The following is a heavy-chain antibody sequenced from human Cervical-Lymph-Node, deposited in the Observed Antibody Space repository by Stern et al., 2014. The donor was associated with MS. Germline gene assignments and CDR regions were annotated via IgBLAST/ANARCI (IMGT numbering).Heavy chain of an antibody. J-gene: IGHJ3*02. Sequence: VHLVESGAEVKKPGASVKVSCTAAGYIFTAYYIHWLRQAPGQGLVWLGWIDPDRGGTNYAQKFQGRVTMTRDTSISTAYMELTSPTSDDTAVYYCARMAYSNIYYAGLDIWGQGTMVTVSS. CDR1: GYIFTAYY. V-gene: IGHV1-2*02. CDR2: IDPDRGGT. CDR3: ARMAYSNIYYAGLDI. D-gene: IGHD6-13*01.